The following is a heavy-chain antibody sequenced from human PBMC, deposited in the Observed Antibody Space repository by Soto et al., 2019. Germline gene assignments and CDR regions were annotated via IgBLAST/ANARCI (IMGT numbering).Heavy chain of an antibody. D-gene: IGHD3-22*01. J-gene: IGHJ6*02. CDR2: IYTSGST. CDR1: GGSISSYY. CDR3: ARVFPSYYYDSSGYSYGMDV. Sequence: SDTLSLTCTVSGGSISSYYWSWIRQPAGKGLEWIGRIYTSGSTNYNPSLKSRVTMSVDTSKNQFSLKLSSVTAADTAVYYCARVFPSYYYDSSGYSYGMDVWGQGTTVTVSS. V-gene: IGHV4-4*07.